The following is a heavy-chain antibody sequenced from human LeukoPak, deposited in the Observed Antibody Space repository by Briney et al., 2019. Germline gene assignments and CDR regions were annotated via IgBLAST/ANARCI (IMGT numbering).Heavy chain of an antibody. Sequence: GASVKVSCKASGYIFTNYYIHWVRQAPGQGLEWMGIINPGGGSTNYAQKFQGRVTITTDESTSTAYMELSSLRSEDTAVYYCALPGIAVAGYDYWGQGTLVTVSS. CDR3: ALPGIAVAGYDY. V-gene: IGHV1-46*01. D-gene: IGHD6-19*01. CDR1: GYIFTNYY. J-gene: IGHJ4*02. CDR2: INPGGGST.